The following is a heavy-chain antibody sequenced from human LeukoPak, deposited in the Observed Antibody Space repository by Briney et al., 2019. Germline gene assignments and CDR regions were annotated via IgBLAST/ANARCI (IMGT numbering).Heavy chain of an antibody. D-gene: IGHD5-18*01. V-gene: IGHV4-59*08. CDR1: GGSISSYY. Sequence: WETLSLTCTVSGGSISSYYWSWIRQPPGKGLEGIGYIYYSGRTNYNPSLKSRVIISEATSKNQFSPKLSPVTAADTAVYYCARSRGYSYGTTFLDYWGQGTLVTVSS. CDR3: ARSRGYSYGTTFLDY. CDR2: IYYSGRT. J-gene: IGHJ4*02.